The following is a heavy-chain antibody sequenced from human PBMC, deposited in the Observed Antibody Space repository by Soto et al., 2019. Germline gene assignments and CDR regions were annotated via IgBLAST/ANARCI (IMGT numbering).Heavy chain of an antibody. J-gene: IGHJ4*02. CDR1: GFSLSNARMG. D-gene: IGHD3-22*01. V-gene: IGHV2-26*01. Sequence: SGPTLVNPTETLTLTCTVSGFSLSNARMGVSWIRQPPGKALEWLAHIFSNDEKSYSTSLKSRLTISKNTSKSQVVLTMTNMDPVDTATYYCARITGYYYDSSGYYSLNFDYRGQGTLVTVSS. CDR2: IFSNDEK. CDR3: ARITGYYYDSSGYYSLNFDY.